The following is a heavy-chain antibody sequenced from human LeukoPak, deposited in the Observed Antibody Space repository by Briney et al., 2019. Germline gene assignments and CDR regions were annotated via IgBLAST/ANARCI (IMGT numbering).Heavy chain of an antibody. CDR2: INADGSTA. CDR3: FVGVESPDSDGFDV. V-gene: IGHV3-74*01. D-gene: IGHD2-21*02. J-gene: IGHJ3*01. Sequence: GGSLRLSCAASGFTFGNSWVHWVRQAPGKGLVWVSLINADGSTATYADSVKGRFTISRDNARNTLALQMNSLKIEDTAVYYCFVGVESPDSDGFDVWGQGTMITVFS. CDR1: GFTFGNSW.